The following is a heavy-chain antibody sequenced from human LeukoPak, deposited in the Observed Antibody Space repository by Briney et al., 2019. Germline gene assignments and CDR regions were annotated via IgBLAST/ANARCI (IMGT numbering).Heavy chain of an antibody. V-gene: IGHV3-72*01. CDR3: ARWDTGRGSR. J-gene: IGHJ4*02. Sequence: GGSMRLSGAGSGFIFSDHYIDWLRQAPGKGLEWVGRSRNKAQNYITEYAASVKGRFTISRDDSKNSLYLQMNSLKTEDTGVYCCARWDTGRGSRWGQGTLVTVSS. D-gene: IGHD1-26*01. CDR1: GFIFSDHY. CDR2: SRNKAQNYIT.